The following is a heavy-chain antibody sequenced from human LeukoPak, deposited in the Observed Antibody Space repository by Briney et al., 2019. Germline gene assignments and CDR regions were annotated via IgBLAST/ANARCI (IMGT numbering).Heavy chain of an antibody. CDR3: ARADYYDSSGYRRSDAFDI. CDR1: GGTFSSYA. Sequence: ASVKVSCKASGGTFSSYAISWVRQAPGQGLEWMGRIIPILGIANYAQKFQGRVTITADKSTSTAYMELSSLRSEDTAVYYCARADYYDSSGYRRSDAFDIWGQGTMVTVSS. D-gene: IGHD3-22*01. J-gene: IGHJ3*02. V-gene: IGHV1-69*04. CDR2: IIPILGIA.